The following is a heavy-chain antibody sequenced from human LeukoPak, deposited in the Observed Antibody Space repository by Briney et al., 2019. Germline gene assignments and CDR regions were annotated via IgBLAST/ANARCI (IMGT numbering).Heavy chain of an antibody. CDR2: IYYSGST. Sequence: KTSETLSLTCTVSGDSISSSSYYWGWIRQPPGKGLEWIGSIYYSGSTYYNPSLKSRVTISVDTSKNQFSLKLSSVTAADTAVYYCARDKHYYDSSGPFDYWGQGTLVTVSS. CDR1: GDSISSSSYY. D-gene: IGHD3-22*01. CDR3: ARDKHYYDSSGPFDY. J-gene: IGHJ4*02. V-gene: IGHV4-39*07.